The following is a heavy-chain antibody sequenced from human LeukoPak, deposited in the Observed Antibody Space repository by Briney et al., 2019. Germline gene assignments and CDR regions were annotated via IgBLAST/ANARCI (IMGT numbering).Heavy chain of an antibody. V-gene: IGHV1-69*13. CDR2: IIPIFGTA. CDR1: GGIFSSYA. Sequence: GASVKVSCKASGGIFSSYAISWVRQAPGQGLEWMGGIIPIFGTANYAQKFQGRVTITADESTSTAYMELSSLRSEDTAVYYCANGQNYYDSPRLDVWGQGTTVTVSS. D-gene: IGHD3-22*01. J-gene: IGHJ6*02. CDR3: ANGQNYYDSPRLDV.